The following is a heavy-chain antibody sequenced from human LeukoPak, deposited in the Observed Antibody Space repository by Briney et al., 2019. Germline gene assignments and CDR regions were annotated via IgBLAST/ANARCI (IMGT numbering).Heavy chain of an antibody. CDR3: ARGPSDYGDYLFDY. Sequence: KPSETLSLTCAVYGGSFSGCYWSWIRQPPGKGLEWIGEINHSGSTNYNPSLKSRVTRSVDTSKNQFSLKLSSATAADTAVYYCARGPSDYGDYLFDYWGQGTLVTVSS. V-gene: IGHV4-34*01. D-gene: IGHD4-17*01. CDR2: INHSGST. J-gene: IGHJ4*02. CDR1: GGSFSGCY.